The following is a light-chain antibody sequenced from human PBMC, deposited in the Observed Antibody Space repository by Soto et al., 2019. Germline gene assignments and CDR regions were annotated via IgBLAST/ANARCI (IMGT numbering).Light chain of an antibody. CDR3: QQYGSSPK. CDR2: AAS. J-gene: IGKJ5*01. Sequence: EIVLTQSPATLSLSPGERATLSCGASQSVSSSYVAWHQQPPGPAPRLLIYAASSRASGIADWFSGGCAGTDFPLTISRLEHDDFALYYCQQYGSSPKFGQGTRLEIK. CDR1: QSVSSSY. V-gene: IGKV3D-20*01.